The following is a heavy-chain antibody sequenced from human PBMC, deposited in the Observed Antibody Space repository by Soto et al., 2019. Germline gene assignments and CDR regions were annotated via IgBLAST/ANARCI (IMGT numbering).Heavy chain of an antibody. Sequence: QITLKESGPTLVKPTQTLTLTCTFSGFSLSTSGVGVGWIRQPPGNALEWLALIYWDDDKRYRPSLKSRLTTTQDTSKNQVVLTMTKMDPLDTATYYCAHRPGATYFDYWGQGTLVTVSS. J-gene: IGHJ4*02. CDR3: AHRPGATYFDY. CDR1: GFSLSTSGVG. V-gene: IGHV2-5*02. CDR2: IYWDDDK. D-gene: IGHD5-12*01.